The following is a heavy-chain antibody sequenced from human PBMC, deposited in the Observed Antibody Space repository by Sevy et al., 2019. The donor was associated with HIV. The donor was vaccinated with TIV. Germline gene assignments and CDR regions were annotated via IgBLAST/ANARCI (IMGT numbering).Heavy chain of an antibody. CDR2: FDPQRGKI. Sequence: ASVKVSCQVFEYSLNELSIHWVRQAPGKGLEWMGGFDPQRGKIIYAQKFQGRVTMTEDTSTETAYMELSNLRSEDTAVYYCTTDVHLGDFRLWDGWGQGTRVTVSS. CDR1: EYSLNELS. V-gene: IGHV1-24*01. J-gene: IGHJ4*02. CDR3: TTDVHLGDFRLWDG. D-gene: IGHD4-17*01.